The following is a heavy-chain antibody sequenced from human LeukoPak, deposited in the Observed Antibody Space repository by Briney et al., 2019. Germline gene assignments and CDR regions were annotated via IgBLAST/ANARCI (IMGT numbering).Heavy chain of an antibody. J-gene: IGHJ4*02. CDR3: ARVVVAVGPDY. Sequence: SETLSLTCTVSGGSISSYYWSWIRQPAGKGLEWIGRIHTSGSTNYSPSLKSRITMSVDTSKNQFSLKLSSVTAADTAVYYCARVVVAVGPDYWGQGALVTVSS. V-gene: IGHV4-4*07. D-gene: IGHD2-21*01. CDR1: GGSISSYY. CDR2: IHTSGST.